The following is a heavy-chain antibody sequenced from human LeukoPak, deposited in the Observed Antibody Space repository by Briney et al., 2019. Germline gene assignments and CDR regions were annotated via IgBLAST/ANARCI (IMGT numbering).Heavy chain of an antibody. V-gene: IGHV4-34*01. Sequence: SETLSLTCAVYGGSFSGYYWSWIRQPPGKGLEWIGEINHSGSTNYNPSLKSRVTISVDTSKNQFSLKLSSVTAADTAVYYCARRDCSGGSCPFDYWGQGTLVTVSS. CDR2: INHSGST. D-gene: IGHD2-15*01. CDR1: GGSFSGYY. J-gene: IGHJ4*02. CDR3: ARRDCSGGSCPFDY.